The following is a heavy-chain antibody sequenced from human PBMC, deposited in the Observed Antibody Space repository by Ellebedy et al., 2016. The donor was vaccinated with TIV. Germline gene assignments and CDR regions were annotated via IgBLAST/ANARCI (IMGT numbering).Heavy chain of an antibody. CDR2: FHYSGTT. Sequence: SETLSLXCTVSDGSIRSHHWSWVRQSPGKGLEWIGYFHYSGTTNYNPSLKSRLSISVDTSKNQFSLNLSSVTAADTGVYYCARTSTMVRGAPDYWGQGTLVTVSS. CDR3: ARTSTMVRGAPDY. CDR1: DGSIRSHH. J-gene: IGHJ4*02. V-gene: IGHV4-59*11. D-gene: IGHD3-10*01.